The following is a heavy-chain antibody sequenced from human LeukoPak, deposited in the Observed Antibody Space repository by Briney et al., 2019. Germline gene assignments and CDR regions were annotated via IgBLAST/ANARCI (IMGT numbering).Heavy chain of an antibody. CDR1: GFTFSNAW. D-gene: IGHD1-26*01. CDR3: TTAGSSSRRYYFDY. V-gene: IGHV3-15*01. Sequence: KPGGSLRLSCAASGFTFSNAWMSWVRQAPGKGLEWVGRIKSKTDGGTTDYAAPVKGRFTISRDDSKNTLYLQMNSLKTEDTAVYYCTTAGSSSRRYYFDYWGQGTLVTVSS. J-gene: IGHJ4*02. CDR2: IKSKTDGGTT.